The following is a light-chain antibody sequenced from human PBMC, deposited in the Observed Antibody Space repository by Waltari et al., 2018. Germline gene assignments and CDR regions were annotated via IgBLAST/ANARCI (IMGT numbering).Light chain of an antibody. V-gene: IGKV3-15*01. CDR1: ETIRSN. Sequence: EIVMRQSPATLFVSPGERATLSYRASETIRSNFLAWYQQKPGQAPRLLIYGISTRATGIPARFSGSGSGTEFTLTISSLQSEDFAVYYCQQHSSWPLTFGGGTKVEIK. CDR3: QQHSSWPLT. CDR2: GIS. J-gene: IGKJ4*01.